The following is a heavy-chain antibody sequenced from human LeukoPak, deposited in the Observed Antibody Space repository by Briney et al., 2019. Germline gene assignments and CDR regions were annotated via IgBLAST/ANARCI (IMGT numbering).Heavy chain of an antibody. J-gene: IGHJ1*01. CDR3: ARPPGIAAAGTVKYFQH. V-gene: IGHV1-69*13. CDR1: GGTFSSYA. CDR2: IIPIFGTA. Sequence: SAKVSCKASGGTFSSYAISWVRQAPGQGLEWMGGIIPIFGTANYAQKFQGRVTITADESTSTAYMELSSLRSEDTAVYYCARPPGIAAAGTVKYFQHWGQGTLVTVSS. D-gene: IGHD6-13*01.